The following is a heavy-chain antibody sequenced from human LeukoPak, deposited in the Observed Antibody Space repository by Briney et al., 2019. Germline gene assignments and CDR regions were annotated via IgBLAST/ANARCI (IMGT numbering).Heavy chain of an antibody. V-gene: IGHV4-39*07. CDR2: IYYSGST. CDR1: GGSISSSSYY. Sequence: SETLSLTCTVSGGSISSSSYYWGWIRQPPGTGLEWIGSIYYSGSTYYNPSLKSRVTISVDTSKNQFSLKLSSVTAADTAVYYCARVSGYDWESFYDYWGQGTLVTVSS. CDR3: ARVSGYDWESFYDY. D-gene: IGHD5-12*01. J-gene: IGHJ4*02.